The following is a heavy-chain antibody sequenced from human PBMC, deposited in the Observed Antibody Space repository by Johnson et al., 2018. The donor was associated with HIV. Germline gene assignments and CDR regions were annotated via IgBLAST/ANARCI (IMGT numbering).Heavy chain of an antibody. CDR2: ISYDGSNK. CDR3: ARAITTDAFDI. CDR1: GFTFSSYA. Sequence: QVQLVESGGGVVQPGRSLRLSCAASGFTFSSYAMHWVRQAPGKGLEWVAVISYDGSNKYYADSVKGRFTISRDNSKNTLYLQRNSLRAEDTAVYYCARAITTDAFDIWGQGTMVTVSS. V-gene: IGHV3-30-3*01. J-gene: IGHJ3*02. D-gene: IGHD3-22*01.